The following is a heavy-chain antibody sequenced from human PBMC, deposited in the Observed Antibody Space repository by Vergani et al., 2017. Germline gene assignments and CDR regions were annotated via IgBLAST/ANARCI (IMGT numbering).Heavy chain of an antibody. J-gene: IGHJ5*02. CDR2: IYYSGST. Sequence: QLQLQESGPGLVKPSATLSLTCSVSGSSIRSSNYYWGWIRQPPGKGLEWIASIYYSGSTYYNPSLKSRVTISVDTSKNQFSLKLSAVTAADTAVYFWARHYSVEWLVKLGGIDPWGQGILVTVSS. V-gene: IGHV4-39*01. CDR1: GSSIRSSNYY. D-gene: IGHD6-19*01. CDR3: ARHYSVEWLVKLGGIDP.